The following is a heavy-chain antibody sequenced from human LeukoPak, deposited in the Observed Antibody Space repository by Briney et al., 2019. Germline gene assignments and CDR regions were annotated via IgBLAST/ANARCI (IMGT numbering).Heavy chain of an antibody. J-gene: IGHJ4*02. Sequence: ASVKVSCKASGYTFTSYDINWVRQATGQGLEWMGWMNPNSGNTGYAQKFQGRVTMTRNTSISTAYMELSSLRSEDTAVYYCARGNEYYYDSSGYFDYWGQGTLVTVSS. CDR2: MNPNSGNT. D-gene: IGHD3-22*01. CDR3: ARGNEYYYDSSGYFDY. V-gene: IGHV1-8*01. CDR1: GYTFTSYD.